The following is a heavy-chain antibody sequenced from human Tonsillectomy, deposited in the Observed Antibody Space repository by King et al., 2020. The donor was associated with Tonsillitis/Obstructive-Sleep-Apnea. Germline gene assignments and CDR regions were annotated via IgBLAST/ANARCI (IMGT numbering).Heavy chain of an antibody. Sequence: VQLVESGGGVVQPGRSLRLSCAASGFTFSNYALHWVRQAPGKGLEWVAVISYVGANKYYADSVKGRFTISRDNSKNTVYLEMNSLTAEDTAVYYCARDLYYDIVTGYRNPHYYYGMDVWGQGTMVSVSS. CDR3: ARDLYYDIVTGYRNPHYYYGMDV. V-gene: IGHV3-30-3*01. J-gene: IGHJ6*02. CDR1: GFTFSNYA. CDR2: ISYVGANK. D-gene: IGHD3-9*01.